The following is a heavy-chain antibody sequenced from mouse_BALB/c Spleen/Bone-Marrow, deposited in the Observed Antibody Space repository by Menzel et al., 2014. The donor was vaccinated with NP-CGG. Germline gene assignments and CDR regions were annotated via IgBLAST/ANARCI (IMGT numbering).Heavy chain of an antibody. Sequence: LVKPGASVKLSCKASGYTFTNYWINWIKQRPGQGLEWIGRIAPGSGSTYYNEMLKGKATLTVDTSSSTAYIQLSSLSSEDSAVYFCARGIYYGNYVYAMDYWGQGTSVTVSS. V-gene: IGHV1S41*01. D-gene: IGHD2-1*01. CDR1: GYTFTNYW. J-gene: IGHJ4*01. CDR2: IAPGSGST. CDR3: ARGIYYGNYVYAMDY.